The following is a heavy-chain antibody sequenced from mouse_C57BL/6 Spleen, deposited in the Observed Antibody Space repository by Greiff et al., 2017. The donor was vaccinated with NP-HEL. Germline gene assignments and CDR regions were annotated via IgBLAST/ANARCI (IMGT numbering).Heavy chain of an antibody. CDR1: GYTFTSYT. CDR2: INPSSGYT. J-gene: IGHJ2*01. V-gene: IGHV1-4*01. D-gene: IGHD1-1*01. CDR3: ARGGYGSTFDY. Sequence: LVESGAELARPGASVKMSCKASGYTFTSYTMHWVKQRPGQGLEWIGYINPSSGYTKYNQKFKDKATLTADKSSSTAYMQLSSLTSEDSAVYYCARGGYGSTFDYWGQGTTLTVSS.